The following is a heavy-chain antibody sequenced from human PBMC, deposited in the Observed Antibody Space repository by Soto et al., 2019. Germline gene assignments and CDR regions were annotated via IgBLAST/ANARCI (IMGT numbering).Heavy chain of an antibody. CDR2: IIPIFGTA. CDR1: GGTFSSYA. D-gene: IGHD6-19*01. J-gene: IGHJ4*02. Sequence: SVKVSCKASGGTFSSYAISWVRQAPGQGLEWMGGIIPIFGTANYAQKFQGRVTITADKSTSTAYMELSSLRSEDTAVYYCARDPIDGQVAGGTYYFDYWGQGTLVTVSS. CDR3: ARDPIDGQVAGGTYYFDY. V-gene: IGHV1-69*06.